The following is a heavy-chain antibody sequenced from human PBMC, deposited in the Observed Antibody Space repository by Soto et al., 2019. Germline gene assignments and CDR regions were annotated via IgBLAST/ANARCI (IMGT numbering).Heavy chain of an antibody. CDR2: ISYDSSNI. Sequence: GGSLRLSCAASGFTFSSYAMHWVRQAPGKGLEWVAVISYDSSNIYYADSVKGRFSITRDNSKNTLFLQMNSLRPEDTSVYFCARALAARYHFDYWGQGTLVTVSS. CDR1: GFTFSSYA. D-gene: IGHD6-6*01. CDR3: ARALAARYHFDY. V-gene: IGHV3-30-3*01. J-gene: IGHJ4*02.